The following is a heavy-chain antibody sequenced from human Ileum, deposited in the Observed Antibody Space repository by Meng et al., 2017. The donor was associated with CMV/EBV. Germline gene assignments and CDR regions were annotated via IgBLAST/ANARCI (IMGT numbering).Heavy chain of an antibody. J-gene: IGHJ4*02. CDR3: ARWGDEGATFGFDY. CDR1: GFIFSNYW. CDR2: IKQDGSEK. D-gene: IGHD1-26*01. V-gene: IGHV3-7*01. Sequence: GESLKISCAASGFIFSNYWMSWARQAPGKGLEWVANIKQDGSEKYYVDSVRGRFTISRDNAKNSLYLQMNSLRAEDTAVYYCARWGDEGATFGFDYWGQGTVDTVSS.